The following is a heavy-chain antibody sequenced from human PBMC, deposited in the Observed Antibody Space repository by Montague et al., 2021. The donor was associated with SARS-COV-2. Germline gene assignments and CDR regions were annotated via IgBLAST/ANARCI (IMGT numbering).Heavy chain of an antibody. D-gene: IGHD2-15*01. V-gene: IGHV4-34*01. J-gene: IGHJ5*02. CDR1: GGSFSFYY. Sequence: SETLSLTCALYGGSFSFYYWTWIRQSPGKGLEWIAGINQAGRTTYNPSPCSGRSMSIDTSRNQYSLNLRSVTAADTAVYYCAMGCHCNGVNCYDGVLGSWGQGTLVTVSS. CDR3: AMGCHCNGVNCYDGVLGS. CDR2: INQAGRT.